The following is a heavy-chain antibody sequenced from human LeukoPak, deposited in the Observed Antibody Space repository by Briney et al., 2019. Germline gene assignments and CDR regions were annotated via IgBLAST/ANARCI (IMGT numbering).Heavy chain of an antibody. D-gene: IGHD2-2*03. Sequence: GGSLRLSCAASGFTFSSYSMNWVRQAPGKGLEWVSSISSSSYIYYADSVKGRFTISRDNAKNSLYLQMNSLRAEDTAVYYCARAYGYCSSTSCYYFDYWGQGTLVTVSS. CDR3: ARAYGYCSSTSCYYFDY. CDR2: ISSSSYI. CDR1: GFTFSSYS. V-gene: IGHV3-21*01. J-gene: IGHJ4*02.